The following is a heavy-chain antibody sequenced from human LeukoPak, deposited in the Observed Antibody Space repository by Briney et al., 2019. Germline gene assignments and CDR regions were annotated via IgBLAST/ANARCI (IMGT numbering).Heavy chain of an antibody. Sequence: SEALSLTCAVYGGSFSGYYWSWIRQPPGKGLEWIGEINHSGSTNYNPSLKSRVTISVDASKNQFSLKLSSVTAADTAVYYCARSGPSIVVVPAAIRFDYWGQGTLVTVSS. V-gene: IGHV4-34*01. CDR1: GGSFSGYY. D-gene: IGHD2-2*02. J-gene: IGHJ4*02. CDR3: ARSGPSIVVVPAAIRFDY. CDR2: INHSGST.